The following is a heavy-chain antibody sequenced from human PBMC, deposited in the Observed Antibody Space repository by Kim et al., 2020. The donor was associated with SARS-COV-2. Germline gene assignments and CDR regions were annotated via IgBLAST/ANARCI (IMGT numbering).Heavy chain of an antibody. CDR2: IYYSGST. J-gene: IGHJ6*02. Sequence: SETLSLTCTVSGGSISSSSYYWGWIRQPPGKGLEWIGSIYYSGSTYYNPSLKSRVTISVDTSKNQFSLKLSSVTAADTAVYYCARQWGIAAAGTYYYYYGMDVWGQGTTVTVSS. CDR1: GGSISSSSYY. D-gene: IGHD6-13*01. CDR3: ARQWGIAAAGTYYYYYGMDV. V-gene: IGHV4-39*01.